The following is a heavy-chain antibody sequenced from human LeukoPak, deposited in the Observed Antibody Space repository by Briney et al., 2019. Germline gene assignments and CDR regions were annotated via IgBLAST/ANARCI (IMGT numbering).Heavy chain of an antibody. D-gene: IGHD6-13*01. V-gene: IGHV4-4*07. Sequence: SETLSLTCTVSGGSVISYYWSWIRQPAGKGLEWIGRIYTSGSTNYNPSLKSRITMSVDTSKNQFSLKLSSVTAADTAVYYCARSQSLYSSSWVFDYWGQGTPVTVSS. CDR3: ARSQSLYSSSWVFDY. J-gene: IGHJ4*02. CDR1: GGSVISYY. CDR2: IYTSGST.